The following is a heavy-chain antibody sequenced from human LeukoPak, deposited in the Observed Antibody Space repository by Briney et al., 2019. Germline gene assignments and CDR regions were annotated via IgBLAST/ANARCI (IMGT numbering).Heavy chain of an antibody. CDR2: ISGGGYT. Sequence: GGSLRLSCAASLFTFSSYAMNWVRQAPGKGLEWVSGISGGGYTYYVDSVRGRFTISRDNSKNTLYLQMNSLRAEDTAVYYCAKDIRGSGNYGWFDPWGQGTLVTVSS. CDR1: LFTFSSYA. J-gene: IGHJ5*02. CDR3: AKDIRGSGNYGWFDP. D-gene: IGHD3-10*01. V-gene: IGHV3-23*01.